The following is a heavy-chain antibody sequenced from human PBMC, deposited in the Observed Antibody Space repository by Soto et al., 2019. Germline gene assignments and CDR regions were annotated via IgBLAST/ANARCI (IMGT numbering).Heavy chain of an antibody. J-gene: IGHJ5*01. CDR2: LNWRGDNI. V-gene: IGHV3-20*04. D-gene: IGHD5-12*01. CDR3: ARDRYDLSWYEVALDS. Sequence: PGGSLRLSCTASGFTFDRYAMHWVRLVPGKGLEWVAGLNWRGDNIAYADSVKGRFTISRDNAKNSLFLQMDNLRPEDTALYYCARDRYDLSWYEVALDSWGHGTPVTVSS. CDR1: GFTFDRYA.